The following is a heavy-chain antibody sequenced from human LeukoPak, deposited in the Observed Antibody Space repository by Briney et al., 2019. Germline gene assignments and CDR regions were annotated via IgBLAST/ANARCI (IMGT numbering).Heavy chain of an antibody. CDR3: AKGTGRYWTFFDY. Sequence: SLRLSCAASGFTFDDYAMHWVRQAPGKGLEWVSGISWNSGSIDYVESVKGRFTISRDNAKNSPFLQMNSLRPEDTALYYCAKGTGRYWTFFDYWGQGTLVTVSS. J-gene: IGHJ4*02. CDR2: ISWNSGSI. CDR1: GFTFDDYA. D-gene: IGHD1-26*01. V-gene: IGHV3-9*01.